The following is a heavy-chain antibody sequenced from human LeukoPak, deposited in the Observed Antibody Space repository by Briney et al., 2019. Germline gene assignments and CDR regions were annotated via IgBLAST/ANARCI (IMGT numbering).Heavy chain of an antibody. Sequence: KVSCXXXGGTXSSYAISWVRQAPGQGLEWMGGIIPIFGTANYAQKFQGRVTITADESTSTAYMELSSLRSEDTAVYYCARASAYYYDSSGYDNWFDPWGQGTLVTVSS. J-gene: IGHJ5*02. CDR3: ARASAYYYDSSGYDNWFDP. D-gene: IGHD3-22*01. CDR2: IIPIFGTA. CDR1: GGTXSSYA. V-gene: IGHV1-69*01.